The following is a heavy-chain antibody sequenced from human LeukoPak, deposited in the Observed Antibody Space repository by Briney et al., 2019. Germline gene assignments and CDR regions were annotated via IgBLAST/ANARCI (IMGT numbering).Heavy chain of an antibody. D-gene: IGHD1-26*01. CDR1: GFTFSSYA. CDR2: ISGSGGST. Sequence: GGSLRLSCAASGFTFSSYAMSWVRQAPGKGLEWVSAISGSGGSTYYADSVKGRFTISRDNSKNTLYLQMNSLRAEDTAVYYCAKATVGVGATRRGCFDPWGQGTLVTVSS. V-gene: IGHV3-23*01. CDR3: AKATVGVGATRRGCFDP. J-gene: IGHJ5*02.